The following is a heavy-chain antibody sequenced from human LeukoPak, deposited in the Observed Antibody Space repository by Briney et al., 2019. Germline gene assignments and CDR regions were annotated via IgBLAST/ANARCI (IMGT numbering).Heavy chain of an antibody. CDR2: INTNTGNP. Sequence: ASVKVSCKASGFTFTSSAVQWVRQARGQRLEWIGWINTNTGNPTYAQGFTGRFVFSLDTSVSTAYLQISSLKAEDTAVYYCARDLGYYYDSSGYYSDAFDIWGQGTMVTVSS. D-gene: IGHD3-22*01. CDR1: GFTFTSSA. CDR3: ARDLGYYYDSSGYYSDAFDI. V-gene: IGHV7-4-1*02. J-gene: IGHJ3*02.